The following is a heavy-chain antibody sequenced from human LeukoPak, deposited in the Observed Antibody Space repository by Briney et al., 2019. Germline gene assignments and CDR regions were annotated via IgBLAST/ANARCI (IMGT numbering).Heavy chain of an antibody. CDR1: GYKFTNYG. CDR2: ISPYNGNT. J-gene: IGHJ6*03. Sequence: ASVKVSCKASGYKFTNYGISWVRQAPGQGLEWMGWISPYNGNTIYAQKPQGRVTMTRDMSTSTVYMELSSLRSEDTAVYYCAMGSDIVATSDYYYMDVWGKGTTVTVSS. V-gene: IGHV1-18*01. D-gene: IGHD5-12*01. CDR3: AMGSDIVATSDYYYMDV.